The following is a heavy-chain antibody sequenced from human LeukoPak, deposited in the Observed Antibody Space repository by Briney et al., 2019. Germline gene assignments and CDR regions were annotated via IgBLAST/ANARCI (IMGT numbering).Heavy chain of an antibody. D-gene: IGHD3-22*01. J-gene: IGHJ4*02. CDR1: GGSTSSYY. CDR3: ARILTADYYDSSGYYSI. CDR2: IYYSGST. Sequence: SETLSLTCTVSGGSTSSYYWSWIRQPPGKGLEWIGYIYYSGSTNYNPSLKSRVTISVDTSKNQFSLKLSSVTAADTAVYYCARILTADYYDSSGYYSIWGQGTLVTVSS. V-gene: IGHV4-59*12.